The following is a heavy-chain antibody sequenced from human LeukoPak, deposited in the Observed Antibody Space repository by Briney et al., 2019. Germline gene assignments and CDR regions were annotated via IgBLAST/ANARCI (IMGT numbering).Heavy chain of an antibody. CDR2: INPNSGGT. CDR3: ARSGYSSSSHIYF. D-gene: IGHD6-6*01. J-gene: IGHJ4*02. V-gene: IGHV1-2*02. Sequence: ASVKVSCKASGYTFTGYYIHWVRQAPGQGLEWVGWINPNSGGTNYAQKFQGRVTMTRDTSISTAYTELSRLRSDDTAVYYCARSGYSSSSHIYFWGQGTLVTVSS. CDR1: GYTFTGYY.